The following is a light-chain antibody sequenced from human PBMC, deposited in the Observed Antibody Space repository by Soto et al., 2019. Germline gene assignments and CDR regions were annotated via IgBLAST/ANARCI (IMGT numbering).Light chain of an antibody. Sequence: QSVLTQPPSASGTPGQGVTISCSGSTSNIGSNYVYWYQQLPGTAPKLLIYRNNQRPSGVPDRFSGSKSGTSASLAISGLQTEDEADYYCTSYTSSFTHLFGTGTKVTVL. CDR3: TSYTSSFTHL. CDR1: TSNIGSNY. J-gene: IGLJ1*01. V-gene: IGLV1-47*01. CDR2: RNN.